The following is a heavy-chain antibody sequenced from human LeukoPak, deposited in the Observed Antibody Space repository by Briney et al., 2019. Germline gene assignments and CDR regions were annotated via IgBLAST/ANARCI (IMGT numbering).Heavy chain of an antibody. CDR3: ARGKPYYYDSSGYPDAFDI. V-gene: IGHV3-23*01. CDR1: GFTFSSYA. J-gene: IGHJ3*02. CDR2: ISGSGGST. Sequence: GGSLRLSCAASGFTFSSYAMSWVRQAPGKGLEWVSAISGSGGSTYYADSVKGRFTISRDNSKNTLYLQMNSLRAEDTAVYYCARGKPYYYDSSGYPDAFDIWGQGTMVTVSS. D-gene: IGHD3-22*01.